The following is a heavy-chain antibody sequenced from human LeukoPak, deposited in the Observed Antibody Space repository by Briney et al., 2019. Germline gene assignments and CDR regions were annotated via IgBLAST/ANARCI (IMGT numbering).Heavy chain of an antibody. CDR1: GFTFGGYG. CDR3: TRYNNDHFDY. V-gene: IGHV3-33*01. J-gene: IGHJ4*02. D-gene: IGHD1-14*01. Sequence: GRSLRLSCAGSGFTFGGYGMHWFRQTPGKGLEWVAVIAYDGSRAFYADSVKGRFTISRDNSKNTMSMQMDDLRAEDTAVYYCTRYNNDHFDYWGQGTLVTVSS. CDR2: IAYDGSRA.